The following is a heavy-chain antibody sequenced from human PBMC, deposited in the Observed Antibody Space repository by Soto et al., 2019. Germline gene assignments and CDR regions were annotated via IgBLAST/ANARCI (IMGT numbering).Heavy chain of an antibody. Sequence: PGGSLRLSCAASGFTVSSNYMNWVRQAPGKGLEWVSIIYRGGSTYYADSVKGRFTISRDNSENTLYLQMNSLRAEDTAVYYCARESAALNWFDPWGQGTLVTVSS. CDR1: GFTVSSNY. D-gene: IGHD2-2*01. V-gene: IGHV3-66*01. CDR3: ARESAALNWFDP. CDR2: IYRGGST. J-gene: IGHJ5*02.